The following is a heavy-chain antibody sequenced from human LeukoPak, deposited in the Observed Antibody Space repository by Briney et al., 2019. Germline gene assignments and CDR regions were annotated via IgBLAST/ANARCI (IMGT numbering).Heavy chain of an antibody. J-gene: IGHJ6*03. Sequence: SETLSLTCTVSGVSISSYYWSWIRQPPGKGLEWLGHIYYSGSTNQNLSLKSRVTISVDTSKNQFSLRLSSVTAADTAVYYCARDRTTVTRVYYYFFMDVWGKGTTVTVSS. CDR1: GVSISSYY. CDR3: ARDRTTVTRVYYYFFMDV. D-gene: IGHD4-11*01. V-gene: IGHV4-59*01. CDR2: IYYSGST.